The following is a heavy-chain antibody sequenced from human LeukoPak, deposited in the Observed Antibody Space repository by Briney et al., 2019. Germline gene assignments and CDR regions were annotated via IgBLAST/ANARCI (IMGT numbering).Heavy chain of an antibody. CDR3: ARESLTWLQSRTSWFDP. CDR2: IYYSGST. V-gene: IGHV4-39*07. Sequence: SETLSLTCTVSGGSISSSTYFWRWVRQPPGEGLVWLGSIYYSGSTYYHPYLKSRVTISVDSSKNQFSLRLSSVTAADTAVYYCARESLTWLQSRTSWFDPWGQGTLVTVSS. CDR1: GGSISSSTYF. J-gene: IGHJ5*02. D-gene: IGHD5-24*01.